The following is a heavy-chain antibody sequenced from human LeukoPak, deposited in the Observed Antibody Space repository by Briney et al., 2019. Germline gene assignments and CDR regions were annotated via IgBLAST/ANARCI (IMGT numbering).Heavy chain of an antibody. D-gene: IGHD2-21*02. CDR3: ARGRREVVVTEPEIVDY. J-gene: IGHJ4*02. CDR2: INHSGST. Sequence: SETLSLTCAVYGGSFSGYYWSCIRQPPGKGLEWIGEINHSGSTNYNPSLKSRVTISVDTSKNQFSLKLSSVTAADTAVYYCARGRREVVVTEPEIVDYWGQGTLVTVSS. CDR1: GGSFSGYY. V-gene: IGHV4-34*01.